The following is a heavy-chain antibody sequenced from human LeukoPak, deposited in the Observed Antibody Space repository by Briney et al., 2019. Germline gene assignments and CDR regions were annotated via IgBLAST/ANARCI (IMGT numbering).Heavy chain of an antibody. CDR3: AFGYYYGSGRNWFDP. CDR1: GFSLRTSGVG. D-gene: IGHD3-10*01. CDR2: IYWDDDK. J-gene: IGHJ5*02. V-gene: IGHV2-5*02. Sequence: SGPTLVNPTQTLTLTCTFSGFSLRTSGVGVGWIRQPPGKALEWLALIYWDDDKRYSPSLKSRLTITKDTSKNQVVLTMTNMDPVDTATYYCAFGYYYGSGRNWFDPWGQGTLVTVSS.